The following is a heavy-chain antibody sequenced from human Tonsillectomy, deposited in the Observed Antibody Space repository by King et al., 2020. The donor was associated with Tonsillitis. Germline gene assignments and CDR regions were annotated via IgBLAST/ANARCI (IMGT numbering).Heavy chain of an antibody. CDR3: TTDRGIGAAKYFQH. D-gene: IGHD6-13*01. Sequence: VQLVESGGGLVKPGGSLRVSCAASGFTFSNAWMSWVRQAPGKGLEWVGRIKTKTDGGATDYAAPVKGRFTISRDDSKNTLYLQLNSLKIEDTAVYYCTTDRGIGAAKYFQHWGQGSTLVTVSS. CDR2: IKTKTDGGAT. V-gene: IGHV3-15*01. CDR1: GFTFSNAW. J-gene: IGHJ1*01.